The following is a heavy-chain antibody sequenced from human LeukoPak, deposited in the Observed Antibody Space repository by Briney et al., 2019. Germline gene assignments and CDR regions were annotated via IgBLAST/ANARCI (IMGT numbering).Heavy chain of an antibody. CDR3: ARGVDY. Sequence: SETLSLTCAVYGGSFSGYYWSWIRQPPGKGLEWIGEINHSGSTNYNPSLKSRVTISVDTSKNQFSLKLSSVTAADTAVYYCARGVDYWGQGTLVTVSS. CDR2: INHSGST. J-gene: IGHJ4*02. V-gene: IGHV4-34*01. CDR1: GGSFSGYY.